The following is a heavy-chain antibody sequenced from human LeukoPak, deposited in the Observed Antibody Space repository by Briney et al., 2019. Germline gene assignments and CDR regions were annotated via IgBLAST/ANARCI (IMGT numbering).Heavy chain of an antibody. V-gene: IGHV4-4*07. CDR2: FYSSVST. J-gene: IGHJ3*02. CDR1: GGSISSYY. Sequence: SETLSLTCTVSGGSISSYYWSWIRQPAGKGLEWIGRFYSSVSTNYNPSLKSRVTISVDTSKNQFSLKLSSVTAADTAVYYCARGPVGGTTYNDGDAFDIWGQGTMVTVSS. D-gene: IGHD1-7*01. CDR3: ARGPVGGTTYNDGDAFDI.